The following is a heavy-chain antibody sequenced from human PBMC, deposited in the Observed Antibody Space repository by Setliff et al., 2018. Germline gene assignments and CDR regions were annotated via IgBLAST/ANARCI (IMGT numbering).Heavy chain of an antibody. CDR1: GFNFSSHG. Sequence: GGSLRLSCTASGFNFSSHGMTWVRLAPGKGLEWISYISTSSSTIYNADSVKGRFTISRDNANHSLYLQMSSLKTEDTAMYYCTTDRAACRCSSCYNGFDVWGQGTMVTVSS. V-gene: IGHV3-48*01. CDR2: ISTSSSTI. J-gene: IGHJ3*01. D-gene: IGHD2-2*02. CDR3: TTDRAACRCSSCYNGFDV.